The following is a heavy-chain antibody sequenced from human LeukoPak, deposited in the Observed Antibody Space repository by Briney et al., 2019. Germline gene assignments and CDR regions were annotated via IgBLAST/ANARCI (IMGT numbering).Heavy chain of an antibody. V-gene: IGHV4-34*01. CDR1: GGSISSYY. D-gene: IGHD1-14*01. J-gene: IGHJ4*02. CDR2: INHSGST. Sequence: SETLSLTCTVSGGSISSYYWSWIRQPPGKGLEWIGEINHSGSTNYNPSLKSRVTISVDTSKNQFSLKLSSVTAADTAVYYCARGQIGKVGGLDYWGQGTLVTVSS. CDR3: ARGQIGKVGGLDY.